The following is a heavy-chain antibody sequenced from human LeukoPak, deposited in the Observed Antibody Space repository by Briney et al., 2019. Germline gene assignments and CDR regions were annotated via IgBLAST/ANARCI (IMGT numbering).Heavy chain of an antibody. CDR2: IIPIFGTA. Sequence: GASVKVSCKASGGTFSSYAIGWVRQAPGQGLEWMGGIIPIFGTANYAQKFQGRVTITADESTSTAYMELSSLRSEDTAVYYCARGRVVAATSWFDPWGQGTLVTVSS. CDR1: GGTFSSYA. J-gene: IGHJ5*02. CDR3: ARGRVVAATSWFDP. D-gene: IGHD2-15*01. V-gene: IGHV1-69*13.